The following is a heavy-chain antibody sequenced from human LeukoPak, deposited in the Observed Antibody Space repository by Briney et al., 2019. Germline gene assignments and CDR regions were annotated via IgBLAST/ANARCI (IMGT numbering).Heavy chain of an antibody. CDR1: GGSISSYY. CDR3: ASTLTTEIYFDY. V-gene: IGHV4-4*08. J-gene: IGHJ4*02. CDR2: IYASGGT. D-gene: IGHD4-11*01. Sequence: PSETLSLTCTVSGGSISSYYWSWIRQPPGKGLEWIGRIYASGGTNYNLSLKSRVTISVDTSKNQFSLRLSSVTAADTAVYYCASTLTTEIYFDYWGQGTLVTVSS.